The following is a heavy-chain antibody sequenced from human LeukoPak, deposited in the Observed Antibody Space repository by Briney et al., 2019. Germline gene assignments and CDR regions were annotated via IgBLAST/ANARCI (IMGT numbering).Heavy chain of an antibody. J-gene: IGHJ4*02. V-gene: IGHV1-2*02. Sequence: ASVKVSCKASGYTFTGYYMHWVRQAPGQGLEWMGWINPNSGGTNYAQKFQGRVTMTRDTSISTAYMELSRLRSDDTAVYYSAREPGAGTGYWGQGTLVTVSS. CDR2: INPNSGGT. CDR3: AREPGAGTGY. D-gene: IGHD6-19*01. CDR1: GYTFTGYY.